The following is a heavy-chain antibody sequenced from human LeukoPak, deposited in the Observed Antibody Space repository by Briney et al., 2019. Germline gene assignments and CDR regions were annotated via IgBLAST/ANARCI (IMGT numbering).Heavy chain of an antibody. CDR2: THYRSTWYN. V-gene: IGHV6-1*01. CDR3: ARRLTQYDCFDP. J-gene: IGHJ5*02. D-gene: IGHD2-2*01. Sequence: TSQSLSLTCAISGDSVSSNSVTWNWIRQSPSRGLEWLGRTHYRSTWYNDYAVSVRGRITVNPDTSKNQFSPHLNSVTPEDTAVYYCARRLTQYDCFDPWGQGILVTVSS. CDR1: GDSVSSNSVT.